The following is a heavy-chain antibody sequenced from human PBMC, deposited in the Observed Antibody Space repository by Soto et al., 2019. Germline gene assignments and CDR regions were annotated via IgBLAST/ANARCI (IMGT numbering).Heavy chain of an antibody. CDR2: ISSSGSTI. Sequence: VGSLRLSCAASGFTFSSYEMNWVRQAPGKGLEWVSYISSSGSTIYYADSVKGRFTISRDNAKNSLYLQMNSLRAEDTAVYYCARDGYYGSGSYHRVYWGQGTLVTVSS. V-gene: IGHV3-48*03. J-gene: IGHJ4*02. CDR1: GFTFSSYE. CDR3: ARDGYYGSGSYHRVY. D-gene: IGHD3-10*01.